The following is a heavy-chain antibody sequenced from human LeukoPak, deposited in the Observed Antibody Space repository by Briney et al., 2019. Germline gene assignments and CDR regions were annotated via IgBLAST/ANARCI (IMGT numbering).Heavy chain of an antibody. Sequence: SETLSLTCAVYGGSFSDYYWSWLRQPPEMGLEWIGEINHSGSTNYNPSLKSRVSMSVDTSKNQFSLKLSSVTAADTAIYYYATIAAAGTVGWGQGTPVTVSS. CDR2: INHSGST. CDR1: GGSFSDYY. D-gene: IGHD6-13*01. CDR3: ATIAAAGTVG. J-gene: IGHJ4*02. V-gene: IGHV4-34*01.